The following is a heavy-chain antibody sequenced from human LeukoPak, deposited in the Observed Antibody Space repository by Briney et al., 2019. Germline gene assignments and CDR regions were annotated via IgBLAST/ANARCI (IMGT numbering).Heavy chain of an antibody. D-gene: IGHD2-15*01. Sequence: GESLKVFCKGSGYSFTNNWIGWVRQMPGKGLEWMGIIYPGDSDTRYSPSFQGQVTISADKSISTAYLQWSSLKASDTAMYYCARQYCRGGSCYDYWGQGTLVTVSS. J-gene: IGHJ4*02. CDR3: ARQYCRGGSCYDY. V-gene: IGHV5-51*01. CDR1: GYSFTNNW. CDR2: IYPGDSDT.